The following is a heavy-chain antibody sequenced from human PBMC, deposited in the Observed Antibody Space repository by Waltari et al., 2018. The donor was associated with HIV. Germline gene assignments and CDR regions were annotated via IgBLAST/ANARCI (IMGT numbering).Heavy chain of an antibody. CDR3: ARVRVRAAGMDV. CDR2: ISYDGNNQ. Sequence: QVQLVESGGGVVQPGGSLRLPCAASGFTTHTYAMHWVRQAPGRGLEWVAVISYDGNNQYYADSVKGRFTISRDTPKNTLYLQMNSLRVEDTAVFYCARVRVRAAGMDVWGQGTTVTVSS. D-gene: IGHD6-25*01. CDR1: GFTTHTYA. V-gene: IGHV3-30*04. J-gene: IGHJ6*02.